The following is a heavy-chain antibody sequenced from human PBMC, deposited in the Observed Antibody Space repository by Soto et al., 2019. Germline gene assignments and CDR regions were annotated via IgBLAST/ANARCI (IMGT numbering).Heavy chain of an antibody. Sequence: QVQLVQSGAEVKKPGASVKVSCKASGYTFTGYYMHWVRQAPGQGLEWMGWINPNSGGTNYAQQFQGWVTMTRDTSISTAYMELSRLRSDDTAVYYCARDIVQQLANYYYYYGMDVWGQGTTVTVSS. CDR2: INPNSGGT. D-gene: IGHD6-13*01. CDR3: ARDIVQQLANYYYYYGMDV. J-gene: IGHJ6*02. V-gene: IGHV1-2*04. CDR1: GYTFTGYY.